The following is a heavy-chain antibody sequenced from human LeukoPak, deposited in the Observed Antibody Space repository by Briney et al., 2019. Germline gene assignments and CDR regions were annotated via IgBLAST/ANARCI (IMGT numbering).Heavy chain of an antibody. V-gene: IGHV1-18*01. Sequence: ASVKVSCKASGYTFTSYGISWVRQAPGQGLEWMGWISAYNGNTNYAQKLQGRVTMTTDTSTSTAYMELRSLRSDDTAVYYCAYSYYDSWSGYPLYYFDYWGQGTLVTVSS. D-gene: IGHD3-3*01. CDR1: GYTFTSYG. CDR2: ISAYNGNT. CDR3: AYSYYDSWSGYPLYYFDY. J-gene: IGHJ4*02.